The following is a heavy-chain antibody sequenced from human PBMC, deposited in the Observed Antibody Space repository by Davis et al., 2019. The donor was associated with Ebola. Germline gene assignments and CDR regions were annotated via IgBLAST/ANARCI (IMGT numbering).Heavy chain of an antibody. D-gene: IGHD6-13*01. Sequence: GESLKISCVASGFTFSRYDMNWVRQAPGKGLEWVSYISSGYSTVKYADSVKGRFTISRDNSKNSLYLQMNSLRTEDTALYYCAKELSSNWYEGHFDYWGQGTLVTVSS. J-gene: IGHJ4*02. CDR3: AKELSSNWYEGHFDY. CDR2: ISSGYSTV. V-gene: IGHV3-43*02. CDR1: GFTFSRYD.